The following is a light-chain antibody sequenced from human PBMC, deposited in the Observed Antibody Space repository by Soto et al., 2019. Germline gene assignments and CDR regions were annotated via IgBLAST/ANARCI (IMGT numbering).Light chain of an antibody. Sequence: DIQMTQSPSTLSASVGDRVTITCRARQSITRWLAWYQQKPGKAPKLLIYDASTLETGVPSRFSGSGSGTEFTLTISSLQPEDFATYYCQQSYSTPQTFGQGTKVDIK. V-gene: IGKV1-5*01. J-gene: IGKJ1*01. CDR2: DAS. CDR1: QSITRW. CDR3: QQSYSTPQT.